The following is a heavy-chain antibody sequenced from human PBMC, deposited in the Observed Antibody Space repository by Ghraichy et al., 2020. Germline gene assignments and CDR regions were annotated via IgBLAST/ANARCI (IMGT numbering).Heavy chain of an antibody. Sequence: GGSLRLSCAASGFTFSSYAMSWVRQAPGKGLEWVSAISGSGGSTYYADSVKGRFTISRDNSKNTLYLQMNSLRAEDTAVYYCANDLGENKLLLMTHWGQGTLVTVSS. CDR2: ISGSGGST. D-gene: IGHD2-15*01. V-gene: IGHV3-23*01. J-gene: IGHJ4*02. CDR1: GFTFSSYA. CDR3: ANDLGENKLLLMTH.